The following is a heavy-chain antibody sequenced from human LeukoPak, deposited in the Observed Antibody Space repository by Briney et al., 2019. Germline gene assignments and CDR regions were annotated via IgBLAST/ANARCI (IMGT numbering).Heavy chain of an antibody. Sequence: RGSLRLSCAGSGFTFTRFWMHWVRQAPGKGLVWVSRINVEGTTTTYADSVEGRFTISRDENTLYLQMNHLRVDDTAVYYCTRGGEEPFDYWGQGTLVTVSS. CDR3: TRGGEEPFDY. V-gene: IGHV3-74*01. CDR1: GFTFTRFW. D-gene: IGHD3-10*01. CDR2: INVEGTTT. J-gene: IGHJ4*02.